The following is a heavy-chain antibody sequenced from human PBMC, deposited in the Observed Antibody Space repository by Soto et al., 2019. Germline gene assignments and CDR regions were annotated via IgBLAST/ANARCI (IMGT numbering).Heavy chain of an antibody. D-gene: IGHD5-18*01. J-gene: IGHJ6*02. V-gene: IGHV3-66*01. CDR3: ARGRYSYNYAMDV. Sequence: EVQLVESGGGLVQPGGSLRLSCAASGFTVSNNYMSWVRQAPGKRLEWVSVIYSGGSTYYADSVKGRFTISRDNPKNTLYLQMNSLRAEDTAVYYCARGRYSYNYAMDVWGQGTTVTVSS. CDR2: IYSGGST. CDR1: GFTVSNNY.